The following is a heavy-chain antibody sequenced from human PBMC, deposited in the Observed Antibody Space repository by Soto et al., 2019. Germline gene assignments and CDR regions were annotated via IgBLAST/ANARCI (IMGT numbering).Heavy chain of an antibody. Sequence: LSLTCFVSGGSISSSRFYLGWLRQPPGKGLEWIGSIYYSGNTFYYPSLKSRVSISVDTSKNQFSLKMSSVTAADTAVYYCARLGSTGSYPDYWGQGTLVTVSS. CDR2: IYYSGNT. CDR1: GGSISSSRFY. CDR3: ARLGSTGSYPDY. V-gene: IGHV4-39*01. J-gene: IGHJ4*02. D-gene: IGHD1-26*01.